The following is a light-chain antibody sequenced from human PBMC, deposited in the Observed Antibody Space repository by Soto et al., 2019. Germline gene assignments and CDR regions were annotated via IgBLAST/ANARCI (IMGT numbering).Light chain of an antibody. CDR2: RAS. J-gene: IGKJ5*01. Sequence: NVLTQSPGTLSLSPGQRATLSCRASQSLSGNYLAWYQQKPGQAPRVLIYRASIRATGVSDRFSGSGSGTDFTLTISRLEPEDFTVYYCQQYGSSPITFGQGTRLEIK. V-gene: IGKV3-20*01. CDR1: QSLSGNY. CDR3: QQYGSSPIT.